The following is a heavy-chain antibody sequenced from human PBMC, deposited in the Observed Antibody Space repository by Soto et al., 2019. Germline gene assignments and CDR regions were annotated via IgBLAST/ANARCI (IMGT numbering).Heavy chain of an antibody. V-gene: IGHV1-69*01. CDR3: ARGRDYYGSGIYYNRIVF. J-gene: IGHJ4*02. CDR1: GGIFSTYA. CDR2: IIPIFGRP. D-gene: IGHD3-10*01. Sequence: QVQLVQSGAEVKKPGSSVKVSCKASGGIFSTYAISWLRQAPGPGLEWMGGIIPIFGRPTYAPRFQGRVTITADESTSTAYMELSRLISEDTAFYYCARGRDYYGSGIYYNRIVFWRQGTLVTVSS.